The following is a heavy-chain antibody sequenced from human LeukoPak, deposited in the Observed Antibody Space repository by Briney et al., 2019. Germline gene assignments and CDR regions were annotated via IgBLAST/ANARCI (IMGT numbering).Heavy chain of an antibody. V-gene: IGHV3-30*04. CDR1: GFTFSTYA. J-gene: IGHJ4*02. Sequence: PGGSLRLSCAAAGFTFSTYAMQGGREAAGKGVEGGAVTSYDGRINYYKDSVKGRFIIARDNDKNTMYLQMHSLRAEDTAVYHCARALNSAWHNFDFWGQGTLVTVSS. CDR3: ARALNSAWHNFDF. D-gene: IGHD6-19*01. CDR2: TSYDGRIN.